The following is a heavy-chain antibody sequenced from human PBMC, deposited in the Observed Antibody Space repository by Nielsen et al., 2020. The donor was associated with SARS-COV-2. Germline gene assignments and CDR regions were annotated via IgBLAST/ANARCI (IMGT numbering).Heavy chain of an antibody. CDR1: GFTFSSYA. D-gene: IGHD3-3*01. CDR2: ISGSGGST. V-gene: IGHV3-23*01. J-gene: IGHJ3*02. CDR3: AKDKAYYDFWSGYSEGLDAFDI. Sequence: GVLKISCAASGFTFSSYAMSWVRQAPGKGLEWVSAISGSGGSTYYADSVKGRFTISRDNSKNTLYLQMNSLRAEDTAVYYCAKDKAYYDFWSGYSEGLDAFDIWGQGTMVTVAS.